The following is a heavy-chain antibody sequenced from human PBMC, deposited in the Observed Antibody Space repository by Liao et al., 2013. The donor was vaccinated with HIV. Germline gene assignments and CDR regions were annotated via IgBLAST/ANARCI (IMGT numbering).Heavy chain of an antibody. Sequence: QVQLQESGPGLVKPSETLSLTCTVSGGSISSSSYYWGWIRQPPGKGLEWIGSIYYSGNTYYNPSLESRVTMSVDTSKNQFSLKLTSVTAADTAIYYCARTKVGGQWYFDLWGRGTLVTVSS. CDR1: GGSISSSSYY. D-gene: IGHD3-16*01. J-gene: IGHJ2*01. CDR3: ARTKVGGQWYFDL. V-gene: IGHV4-39*07. CDR2: IYYSGNT.